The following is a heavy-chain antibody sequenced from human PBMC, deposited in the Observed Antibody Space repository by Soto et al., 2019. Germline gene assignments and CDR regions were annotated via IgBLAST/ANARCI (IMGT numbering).Heavy chain of an antibody. CDR1: GGTFSSYA. J-gene: IGHJ6*02. Sequence: SVKVSCKASGGTFSSYAISWVRQAPGQGLEWIGGIIPIFGTANYAQKFQGRVTITADKSTSTAYMELSSLRSEDTAVYYCARAQLVHYYYYYGMDVWGQGTTVTVSS. CDR3: ARAQLVHYYYYYGMDV. D-gene: IGHD6-13*01. V-gene: IGHV1-69*06. CDR2: IIPIFGTA.